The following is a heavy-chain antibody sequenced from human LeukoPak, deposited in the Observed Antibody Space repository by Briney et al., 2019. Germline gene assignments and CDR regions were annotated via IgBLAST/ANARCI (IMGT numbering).Heavy chain of an antibody. CDR1: GFSFSDYA. J-gene: IGHJ4*02. CDR2: ISGSGGTT. Sequence: GGSLRLSCEASGFSFSDYAMSWVRQAPGKRLEWVSVISGSGGTTYYADSVRGRFTISRDSFKNTLYLQMNSLRAEDTAVYYCAKERELPTTYFDFWGQGSLVTVSS. V-gene: IGHV3-23*01. D-gene: IGHD5-24*01. CDR3: AKERELPTTYFDF.